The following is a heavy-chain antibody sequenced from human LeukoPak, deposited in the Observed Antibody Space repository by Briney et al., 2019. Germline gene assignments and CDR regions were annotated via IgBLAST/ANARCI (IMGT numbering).Heavy chain of an antibody. CDR1: GGIFTRYA. J-gene: IGHJ5*02. CDR2: IIPIFGTA. D-gene: IGHD3-9*01. Sequence: ASVKVSCTASGGIFTRYATSWVRQAPGHGLEWMGGIIPIFGTANYAQKFQGRVTITADESTSTAYMELSSLRSEDTAVYYCARDISVTYYDILTGYYKTDWFDPWGQGTLVTVSS. CDR3: ARDISVTYYDILTGYYKTDWFDP. V-gene: IGHV1-69*01.